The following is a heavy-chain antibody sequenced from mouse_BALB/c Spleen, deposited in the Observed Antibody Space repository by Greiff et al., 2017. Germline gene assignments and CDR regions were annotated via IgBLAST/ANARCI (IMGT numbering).Heavy chain of an antibody. CDR1: GFTFSSYT. V-gene: IGHV5-12-2*01. Sequence: EVQLMESGGGLVQPGGSLKLSCAASGFTFSSYTMSWVRQTPEKRLEWVAYISNGGGSTYYPDTVKGRFTISRDNAKNTLYLQMSSLKSEDTAMYYCARHGTTAWFAYWGQGTLVTVSA. CDR3: ARHGTTAWFAY. CDR2: ISNGGGST. D-gene: IGHD1-1*01. J-gene: IGHJ3*01.